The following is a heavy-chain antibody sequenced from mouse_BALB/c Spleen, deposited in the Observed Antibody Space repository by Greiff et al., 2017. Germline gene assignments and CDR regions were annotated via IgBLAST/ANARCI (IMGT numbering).Heavy chain of an antibody. Sequence: VKLMESGAELARPGASVKLSCKASGYTFTSYWMQWVKQRPGPGLEWIGAIYPGDGDTRYTQKFKGKATLTADKSSSTAYMQLSSLASEDSAVYYGARRAYGYDVGDYWGQGTSVTVSS. J-gene: IGHJ4*01. D-gene: IGHD2-2*01. CDR3: ARRAYGYDVGDY. CDR1: GYTFTSYW. V-gene: IGHV1-87*01. CDR2: IYPGDGDT.